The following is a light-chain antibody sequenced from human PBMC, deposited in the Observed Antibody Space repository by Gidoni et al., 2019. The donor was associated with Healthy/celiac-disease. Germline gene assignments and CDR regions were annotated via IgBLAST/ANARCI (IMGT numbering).Light chain of an antibody. CDR3: QQYGSPPQT. CDR2: GAS. J-gene: IGKJ4*01. Sequence: EIVLTQSPGTLSLSPGERATLSCRASQSVSSSYLAWYQQKPGQAPRLLIYGASSRATGIPDRFRGSGSGTDFTLTISRLEPEDFAVYYCQQYGSPPQTFGGGTKVEIK. V-gene: IGKV3-20*01. CDR1: QSVSSSY.